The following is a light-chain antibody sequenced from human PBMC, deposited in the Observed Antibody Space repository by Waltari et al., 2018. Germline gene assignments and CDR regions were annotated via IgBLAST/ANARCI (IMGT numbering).Light chain of an antibody. CDR1: QGISSF. CDR2: SAS. V-gene: IGKV1-9*01. CDR3: QQLSSQPLT. Sequence: DIQLTQSPSFLSASVGDRVTITCRASQGISSFVAWYQQNPGKAPRLLSHSASTLQSGVPSRFSGSGSGTEFTLTISSLQPEDFASYYCQQLSSQPLTFGGGTKVEI. J-gene: IGKJ4*01.